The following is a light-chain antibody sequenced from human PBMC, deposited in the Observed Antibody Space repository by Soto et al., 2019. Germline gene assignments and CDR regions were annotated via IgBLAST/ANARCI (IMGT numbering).Light chain of an antibody. CDR1: QNVGRN. CDR3: QQYNNWPPMST. Sequence: EIVITQSPDTLSVSPGGRATLSCRASQNVGRNVAWYQQRPGQAPRLLIPGTSTRAADIPARVSGSVSGTDFTLTINSLQPEDFVIYYCQQYNNWPPMSTFGQGTKLEMK. V-gene: IGKV3-15*01. J-gene: IGKJ2*01. CDR2: GTS.